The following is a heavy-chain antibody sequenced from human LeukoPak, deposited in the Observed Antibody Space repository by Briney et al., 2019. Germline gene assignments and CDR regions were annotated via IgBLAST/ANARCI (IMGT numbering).Heavy chain of an antibody. V-gene: IGHV3-23*01. D-gene: IGHD3-10*01. CDR2: ISGSGGST. J-gene: IGHJ4*02. CDR1: GFTFSSYA. Sequence: AGGSLRLSCAASGFTFSSYAMSWVRQAPGKGLEWVSAISGSGGSTYYADSVKGRFTLSRDNSKNTLYLQMNSLRADDTAVYYCAKDVGEYGNSPIDYWGQGTLVTVSS. CDR3: AKDVGEYGNSPIDY.